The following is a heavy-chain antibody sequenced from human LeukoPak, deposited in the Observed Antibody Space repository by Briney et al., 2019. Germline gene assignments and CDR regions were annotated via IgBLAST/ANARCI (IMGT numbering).Heavy chain of an antibody. J-gene: IGHJ4*02. CDR3: ARSGGYYDFWSGYLAY. V-gene: IGHV1-2*04. CDR1: GYTFTGYY. D-gene: IGHD3-3*01. Sequence: ASVKVSCKASGYTFTGYYMHWVRQAPGQGLEWMGWINPNSGGTNYAQKFQGWVTMTRDTSISTAYMELSRLGSDDTAVYYCARSGGYYDFWSGYLAYWGQGTLVTVSS. CDR2: INPNSGGT.